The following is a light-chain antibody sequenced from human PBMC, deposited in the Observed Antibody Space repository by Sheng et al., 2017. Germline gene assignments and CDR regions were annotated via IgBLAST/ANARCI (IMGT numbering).Light chain of an antibody. CDR2: RTN. Sequence: QSVVTQPPSASGTPGERVDHLLFWKRLQHRTKIMYIGISSSQEGPPNLLIYRTNQRPSGVPDRFSGSKSGTSAYLVISGLRSEDEAAYYCATWDDSLTGRVLGGGTKLTVL. V-gene: IGLV1-47*01. CDR3: ATWDDSLTGRV. CDR1: LQHRTKI. J-gene: IGLJ3*02.